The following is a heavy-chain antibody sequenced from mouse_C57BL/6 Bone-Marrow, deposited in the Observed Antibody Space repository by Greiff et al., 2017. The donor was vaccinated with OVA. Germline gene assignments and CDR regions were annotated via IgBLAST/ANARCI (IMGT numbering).Heavy chain of an antibody. CDR3: ARLQLGRYAMDY. V-gene: IGHV5-12*01. Sequence: EVKVVESGGGLVQPGGSLKLSCAASGFTFSDYYMYWVRQTPEKRLEWVAYISNGGGSTYYPDTVKGRFTISRDNAKNTLYLQMSRLKSEDTAMYYCARLQLGRYAMDYWGQGTSVTVSS. CDR2: ISNGGGST. D-gene: IGHD4-1*02. J-gene: IGHJ4*01. CDR1: GFTFSDYY.